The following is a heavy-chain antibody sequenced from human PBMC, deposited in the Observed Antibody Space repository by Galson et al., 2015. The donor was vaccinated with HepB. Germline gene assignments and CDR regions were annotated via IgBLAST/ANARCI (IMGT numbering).Heavy chain of an antibody. CDR3: ARDLTTKRDCDDY. D-gene: IGHD4-11*01. V-gene: IGHV3-11*05. Sequence: SLRLSCAASGFTFSDYYMSWIRQAPGKGLEWVSYISTSNSYTNYADSVKGRFTISRDNAKKSLYLQMNSLRAEDTAVYYCARDLTTKRDCDDYWGQGTLVTVS. CDR2: ISTSNSYT. J-gene: IGHJ4*02. CDR1: GFTFSDYY.